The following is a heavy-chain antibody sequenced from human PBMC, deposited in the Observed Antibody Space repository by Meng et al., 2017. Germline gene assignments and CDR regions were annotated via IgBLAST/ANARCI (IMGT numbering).Heavy chain of an antibody. V-gene: IGHV1-69*01. CDR2: IIPIFGTA. Sequence: QVQLAHAGVEEKKPGSSVKVSCKAPGGTFSSYAISWVRQAPGQGLEWMGGIIPIFGTANYAQKFQGRVTITADESTSTAYMELSSLRSEDTAVYYCATRHYYDSSGYSYWYFDLWGRGTLVTVSS. J-gene: IGHJ2*01. CDR3: ATRHYYDSSGYSYWYFDL. CDR1: GGTFSSYA. D-gene: IGHD3-22*01.